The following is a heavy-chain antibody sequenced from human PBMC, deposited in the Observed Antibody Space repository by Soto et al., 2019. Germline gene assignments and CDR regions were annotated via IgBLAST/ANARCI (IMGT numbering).Heavy chain of an antibody. CDR1: GHTFTGHH. Sequence: QVQMVQSGAEVKKPGASVKVCGKASGHTFTGHHMHWVRQAPGQGLEWMGLIDLDIGDTKYAQKFQGRVTSTIDTSITTAYMELRGLRSDDTAVYYCALEPTGTAGFDYWGHGTLVTVSS. V-gene: IGHV1-2*02. J-gene: IGHJ4*01. CDR3: ALEPTGTAGFDY. D-gene: IGHD2-21*02. CDR2: IDLDIGDT.